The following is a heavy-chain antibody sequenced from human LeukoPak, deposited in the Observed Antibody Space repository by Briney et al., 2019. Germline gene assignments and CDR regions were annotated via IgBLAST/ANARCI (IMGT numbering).Heavy chain of an antibody. D-gene: IGHD3-10*01. V-gene: IGHV3-21*04. J-gene: IGHJ6*02. CDR3: AKPSSYGSGSYYNYYYYGMDV. CDR2: ISSSSSYI. Sequence: GGSLRLSCAASGFSFSSYNMNWVRQAPGKGLEWVSSISSSSSYIYYADSVKGRFTISRDNSKNTLYLQMNNLRAEDTAVYYCAKPSSYGSGSYYNYYYYGMDVWGQGTTVTVSS. CDR1: GFSFSSYN.